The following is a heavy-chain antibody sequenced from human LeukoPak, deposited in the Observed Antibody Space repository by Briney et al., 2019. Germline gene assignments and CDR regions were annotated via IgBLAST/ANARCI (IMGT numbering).Heavy chain of an antibody. D-gene: IGHD1-26*01. J-gene: IGHJ4*02. Sequence: SVKVSCKASGGTFSSYAISWVRQAPGQGLEWMGRIIPILGIANYAQKFQGRVTITADESTSTAYMELSSLRSEDTAVYYCARDGWRLEGATRYFDYWGQGTLVTVSS. V-gene: IGHV1-69*04. CDR3: ARDGWRLEGATRYFDY. CDR1: GGTFSSYA. CDR2: IIPILGIA.